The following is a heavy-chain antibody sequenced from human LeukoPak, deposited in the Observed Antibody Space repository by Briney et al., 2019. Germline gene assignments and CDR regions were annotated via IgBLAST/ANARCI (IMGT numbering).Heavy chain of an antibody. CDR1: GGSMSSQY. CDR2: IHYSGST. J-gene: IGHJ1*01. D-gene: IGHD6-13*01. V-gene: IGHV4-59*08. Sequence: ASETLSLTCTVSGGSMSSQYWSWIRQPPGKGLEWIGYIHYSGSTNYNPSLKSRVIISVDTSKNQFSLKLSSVTAADTAVYYCANLIAAAPYFQHWGQGTLVTVSS. CDR3: ANLIAAAPYFQH.